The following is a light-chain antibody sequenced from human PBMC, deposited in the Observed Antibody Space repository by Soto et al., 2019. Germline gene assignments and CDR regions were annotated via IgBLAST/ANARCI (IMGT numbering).Light chain of an antibody. V-gene: IGKV1-33*01. CDR1: QNINNY. J-gene: IGKJ5*01. CDR3: QQYENLPT. CDR2: DAS. Sequence: IQMTHSPSSRSVCVVDRFTVTCQASQNINNYLNWYQQKPGRAPKLLIYDASNLEAGVPSRFRGSGSGTDFTFTISRLQTEDIATYYCQQYENLPTFGQGSRLEIK.